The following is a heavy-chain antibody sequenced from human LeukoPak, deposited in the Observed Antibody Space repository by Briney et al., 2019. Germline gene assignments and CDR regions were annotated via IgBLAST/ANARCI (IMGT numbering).Heavy chain of an antibody. CDR2: INQDGSEK. CDR1: RLTFRSYW. CDR3: ARERDGRFFDY. V-gene: IGHV3-7*01. D-gene: IGHD5-24*01. Sequence: GGSLRLSCAVSRLTFRSYWMSWVRQAPGKGLEWVANINQDGSEKYFLDSVRGRFTISRDNAKNSLALQMNTLRAEDTAVYYCARERDGRFFDYWGQGTLVTVSS. J-gene: IGHJ4*02.